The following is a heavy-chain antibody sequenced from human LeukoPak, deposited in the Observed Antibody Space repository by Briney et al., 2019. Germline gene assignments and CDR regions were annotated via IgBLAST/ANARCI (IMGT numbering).Heavy chain of an antibody. D-gene: IGHD3-10*01. CDR3: AKDILWFGEFYHAFDI. CDR2: ISSSGSTI. V-gene: IGHV3-48*03. CDR1: GFTFSSYE. J-gene: IGHJ3*02. Sequence: GGSLRLSCAASGFTFSSYEMNWVRQAPGKGLEWVSYISSSGSTIYYADSVKGRFTISRDNAKNSLYLQMNSLRAEDTALYYCAKDILWFGEFYHAFDIWGQGTMVTVSS.